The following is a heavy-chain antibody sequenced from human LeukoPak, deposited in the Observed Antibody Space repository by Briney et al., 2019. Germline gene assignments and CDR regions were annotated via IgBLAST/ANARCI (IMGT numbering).Heavy chain of an antibody. CDR3: AKKIKAAHYSSGCFDY. Sequence: GGSLRLSCVASGFTFSRFAMSWVRQAPGKGLEWVSGISGTGSSTHYADSVKGRLTISRDNSKNTLYLQMHSLRADDTAVYYCAKKIKAAHYSSGCFDYWGQGALVTVSS. D-gene: IGHD6-19*01. V-gene: IGHV3-23*01. CDR2: ISGTGSST. J-gene: IGHJ4*02. CDR1: GFTFSRFA.